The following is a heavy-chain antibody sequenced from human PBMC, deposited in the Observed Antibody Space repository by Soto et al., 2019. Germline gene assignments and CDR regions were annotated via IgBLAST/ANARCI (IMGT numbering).Heavy chain of an antibody. D-gene: IGHD3-22*01. CDR3: ARDPYYNSSGYLASNGMDG. CDR1: GFTVSSNY. CDR2: IYSDGST. J-gene: IGHJ6*02. Sequence: EVQLVESGGGLVQPGGSLRLSCAASGFTVSSNYMSWVRQAPGKGLEWVSVIYSDGSTYYADSVKGRFTISRHNSKNTLYLQMNSLRAEDTAVYYCARDPYYNSSGYLASNGMDGWGQGTTVTVSS. V-gene: IGHV3-53*04.